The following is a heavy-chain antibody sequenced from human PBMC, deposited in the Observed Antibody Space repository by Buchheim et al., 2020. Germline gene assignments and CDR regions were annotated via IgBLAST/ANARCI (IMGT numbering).Heavy chain of an antibody. D-gene: IGHD3-22*01. J-gene: IGHJ4*02. CDR3: ARGPTPRGTYYDSSGTLFDY. CDR2: IYYSGST. Sequence: QVQLQESGPGLVKPSQTLSLTCTVSGGSISSGGYYWSWIRQHPGKGLEWIGYIYYSGSTYYNPSLKSRVTISVETSKNQFFLKLSSVTAADTAVYYCARGPTPRGTYYDSSGTLFDYWGQGTL. CDR1: GGSISSGGYY. V-gene: IGHV4-31*03.